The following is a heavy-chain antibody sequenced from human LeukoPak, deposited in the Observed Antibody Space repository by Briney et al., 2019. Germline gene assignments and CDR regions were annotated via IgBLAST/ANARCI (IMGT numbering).Heavy chain of an antibody. J-gene: IGHJ4*02. CDR2: IRSKAYGGTT. CDR1: GFTFGDYA. CDR3: TRDSSSWYETYYFDY. D-gene: IGHD6-13*01. Sequence: PGRSLRLSCTASGFTFGDYAMSWFRQAPGKGREWVGFIRSKAYGGTTEYAASVKGRFTISRDDSKSIAYLQMNSLKTEDIAVYYCTRDSSSWYETYYFDYWGQGTLVTVSS. V-gene: IGHV3-49*03.